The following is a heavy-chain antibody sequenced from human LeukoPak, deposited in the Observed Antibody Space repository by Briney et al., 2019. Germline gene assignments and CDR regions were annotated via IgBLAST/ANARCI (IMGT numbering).Heavy chain of an antibody. CDR3: ASGAEFVVPLAAVNMDV. Sequence: GGSLRLSCASSGFAFSSYWMSWVRQAPGKGLEWVSSISGGSNYIHYADSVKGRFTISRDNAKNSLYLQMHSLRAEDTAVYYCASGAEFVVPLAAVNMDVWGKGTTVTVSS. CDR2: ISGGSNYI. CDR1: GFAFSSYW. V-gene: IGHV3-21*01. D-gene: IGHD6-13*01. J-gene: IGHJ6*03.